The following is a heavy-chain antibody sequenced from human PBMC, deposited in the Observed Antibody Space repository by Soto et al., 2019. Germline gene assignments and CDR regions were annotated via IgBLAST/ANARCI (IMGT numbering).Heavy chain of an antibody. Sequence: PSQTLSLTCTVSGGSISSGDYYWSLIRQPPGKGLEWIGYIYYSGSTYYNPSLKSRVTISVDTSKNQFSLKLSSVTAADTAVYYCARVVPYYGGNSIGGWFDPWGQGTLVTVSS. CDR1: GGSISSGDYY. J-gene: IGHJ5*02. CDR2: IYYSGST. CDR3: ARVVPYYGGNSIGGWFDP. D-gene: IGHD4-17*01. V-gene: IGHV4-30-4*01.